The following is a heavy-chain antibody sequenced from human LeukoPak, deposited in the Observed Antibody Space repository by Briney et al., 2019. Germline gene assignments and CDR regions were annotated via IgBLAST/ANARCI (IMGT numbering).Heavy chain of an antibody. CDR3: ARLIAAAGTDDY. V-gene: IGHV4-4*02. CDR2: IFHTGTT. CDR1: GGSIRSTNW. Sequence: SETLSLTCAVSGGSIRSTNWWSWVRQPPRKGLEWIGEIFHTGTTNYNPSLKSRVTISVDTSKNQFSLKLSSVTAADTAVYYCARLIAAAGTDDYWGQGTLVTVSS. D-gene: IGHD6-13*01. J-gene: IGHJ4*02.